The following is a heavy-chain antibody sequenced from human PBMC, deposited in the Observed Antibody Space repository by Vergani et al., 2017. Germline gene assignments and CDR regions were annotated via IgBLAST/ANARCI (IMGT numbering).Heavy chain of an antibody. CDR1: GYTFTSYA. Sequence: QVQLVQSGAEVKKPGASVKVSCKASGYTFTSYAMHWVRQAPGQRLEWMGWIIPILGTANYAQKFQGRVTITADESTSTAYMELSSLRSEDTAVYYCARENRWFGELNGYWGQGTLVTVSS. CDR3: ARENRWFGELNGY. CDR2: IIPILGTA. V-gene: IGHV1-69*11. D-gene: IGHD3-10*01. J-gene: IGHJ4*02.